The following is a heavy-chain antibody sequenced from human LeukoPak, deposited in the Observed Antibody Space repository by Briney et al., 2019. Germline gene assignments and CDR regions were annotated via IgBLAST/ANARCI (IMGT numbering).Heavy chain of an antibody. CDR2: TRYDESLK. D-gene: IGHD3-9*01. V-gene: IGHV3-30*02. CDR3: TKYRSGNFDYYPDLDS. J-gene: IGHJ4*02. CDR1: GFTFSSYW. Sequence: GGSLRLSCAASGFTFSSYWMNGVRQAPGKGLEWVAFTRYDESLKYYAGSVRGRFTISRDNSKNTLYLQMNSPRTEDTAIYYCTKYRSGNFDYYPDLDSWGQGILVTVSS.